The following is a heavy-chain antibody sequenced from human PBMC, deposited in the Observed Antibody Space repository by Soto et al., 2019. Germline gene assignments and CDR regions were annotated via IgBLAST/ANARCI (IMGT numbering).Heavy chain of an antibody. J-gene: IGHJ4*02. CDR3: ARHSPDFDSLSPFDN. CDR2: IFYFGST. V-gene: IGHV4-59*08. CDR1: GVSISNYY. Sequence: QVQLQESGPGLVKPSETLSLTCTVSGVSISNYYWSWIRQPPGKGLEWIGYIFYFGSTNYNPSLKSRITISVDTSKNHFSLKLISVTAADTAVYYCARHSPDFDSLSPFDNWGQGNLVTISS. D-gene: IGHD3-9*01.